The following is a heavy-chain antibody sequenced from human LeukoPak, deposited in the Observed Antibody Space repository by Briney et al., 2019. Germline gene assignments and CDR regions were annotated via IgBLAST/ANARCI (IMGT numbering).Heavy chain of an antibody. D-gene: IGHD2-2*01. CDR2: INSDGSNT. CDR3: ARERRLYCSSTSCYEDFDY. CDR1: GFTFSTYW. J-gene: IGHJ4*02. Sequence: GGSLRLSCAASGFTFSTYWMHWVRQAPGKGLVWVSRINSDGSNTRTADSAKGRFTISRDNAKNTLYLQMNSLRAEDTAVYYCARERRLYCSSTSCYEDFDYWGQGTLVTVSS. V-gene: IGHV3-74*01.